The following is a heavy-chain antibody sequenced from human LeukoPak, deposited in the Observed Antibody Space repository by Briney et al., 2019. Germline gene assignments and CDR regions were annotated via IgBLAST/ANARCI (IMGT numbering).Heavy chain of an antibody. CDR1: GGSISSGGYY. J-gene: IGHJ4*02. V-gene: IGHV4-39*01. Sequence: PSETLSLTCTVSGGSISSGGYYWSWIRQHPGKGLEWIGSIYYSGSTYYNPSLKSRVTMSVDTSKNQFSLKLSSVAAADTAVYYCARLREYSSGPFDYWGQGTLVTVSS. CDR3: ARLREYSSGPFDY. CDR2: IYYSGST. D-gene: IGHD6-19*01.